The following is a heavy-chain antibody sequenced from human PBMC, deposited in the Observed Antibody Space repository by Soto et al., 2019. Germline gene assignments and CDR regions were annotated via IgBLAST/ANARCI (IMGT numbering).Heavy chain of an antibody. CDR1: GFTFSRYG. V-gene: IGHV3-23*01. CDR3: AQRPQWSYFDY. J-gene: IGHJ4*02. CDR2: ISDSGGGT. D-gene: IGHD2-15*01. Sequence: GGSLRLSCAASGFTFSRYGMTWVRQAPGKGLEWVSAISDSGGGTYYADSVKGRFTISRDNSKNTLYLQMNSLRAEETALYYCAQRPQWSYFDYWGQGTLVTVSS.